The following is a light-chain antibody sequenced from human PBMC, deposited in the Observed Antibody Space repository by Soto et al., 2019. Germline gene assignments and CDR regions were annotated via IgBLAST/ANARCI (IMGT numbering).Light chain of an antibody. Sequence: DIQMTQSPSTASASVGDRVTITCRASQSISTWLAWYQQKPGKAPKLLIYDASSLESGVPSRFSGSGSGTEFTLTISSLQPDDFATYYCQQYNSYSETFGQGTKVDIK. CDR1: QSISTW. V-gene: IGKV1-5*01. CDR2: DAS. J-gene: IGKJ1*01. CDR3: QQYNSYSET.